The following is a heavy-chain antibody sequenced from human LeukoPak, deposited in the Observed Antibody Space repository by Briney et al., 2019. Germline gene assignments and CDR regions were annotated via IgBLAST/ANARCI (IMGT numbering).Heavy chain of an antibody. Sequence: ASVKVSCNASSYTFTIYGISWVRQAPGQGLEWMGWISAYNGNTNYAQKLQGRVTMTTDTSTSTAYMELRSLRSDDTAVYYCARDGVVPAAISVTAPTDNWFDPWGQGTLVTVSS. J-gene: IGHJ5*02. D-gene: IGHD2-2*02. CDR1: SYTFTIYG. CDR2: ISAYNGNT. V-gene: IGHV1-18*01. CDR3: ARDGVVPAAISVTAPTDNWFDP.